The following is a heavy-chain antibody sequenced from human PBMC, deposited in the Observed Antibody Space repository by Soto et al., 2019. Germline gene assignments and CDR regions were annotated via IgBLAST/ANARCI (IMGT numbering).Heavy chain of an antibody. CDR1: GFTFSSYW. CDR2: IKQDGSEK. J-gene: IGHJ4*02. Sequence: HPGGSLRLSCAASGFTFSSYWMSWVRQAPGKGLEWVANIKQDGSEKYYVDSVKGRFTISRDNAKNSLYLQMNSLRAEDTAVYYCARTRMTTVTTGFDYWGQGTLVTVSS. D-gene: IGHD4-4*01. V-gene: IGHV3-7*05. CDR3: ARTRMTTVTTGFDY.